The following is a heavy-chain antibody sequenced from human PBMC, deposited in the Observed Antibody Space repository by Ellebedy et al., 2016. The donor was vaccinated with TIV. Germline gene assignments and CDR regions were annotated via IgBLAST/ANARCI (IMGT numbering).Heavy chain of an antibody. D-gene: IGHD3-9*01. CDR1: GYTFTGYY. CDR2: INPKNGGT. Sequence: AASVKVSCKASGYTFTGYYIHWVRQAPGQGLEWMGWINPKNGGTNYAQKFQGRVTMTRDTSISTAYMELRSLRSDDTAVYYCARSQYDILTGYYIDYWGQGTLVTVSS. CDR3: ARSQYDILTGYYIDY. J-gene: IGHJ4*02. V-gene: IGHV1-2*02.